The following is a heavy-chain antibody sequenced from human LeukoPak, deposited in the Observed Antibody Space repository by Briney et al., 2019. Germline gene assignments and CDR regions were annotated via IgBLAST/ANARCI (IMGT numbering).Heavy chain of an antibody. CDR2: VYPGDSDI. D-gene: IGHD1-26*01. V-gene: IGHV5-51*01. CDR1: GXSFTTYC. Sequence: GESLKISFKGSGXSFTTYCIAWVRQMPGKGPEWMGIVYPGDSDIRYSPSFQGQVTISVDKSISTAYLQWSSLKASDTAMYYCARHFGGSYYDDYWGQGTLVSVSS. J-gene: IGHJ4*02. CDR3: ARHFGGSYYDDY.